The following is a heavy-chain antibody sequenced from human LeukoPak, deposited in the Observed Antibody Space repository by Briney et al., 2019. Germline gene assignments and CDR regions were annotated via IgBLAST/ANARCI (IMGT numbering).Heavy chain of an antibody. J-gene: IGHJ6*02. CDR1: GFTFSSYG. V-gene: IGHV3-33*01. Sequence: GGSLRLSCAASGFTFSSYGMHWVRQAPGKGLEWVAVIWYDGSNKYYADSVKGRFTISRDNSKNTLYLQMNSLRAEDTAVYYCAREVDYDSSGYYFYYYGMDVRGQGTTVTVSS. D-gene: IGHD3-22*01. CDR2: IWYDGSNK. CDR3: AREVDYDSSGYYFYYYGMDV.